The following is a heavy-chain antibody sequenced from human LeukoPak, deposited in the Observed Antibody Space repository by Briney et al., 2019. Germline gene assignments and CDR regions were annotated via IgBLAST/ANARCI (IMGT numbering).Heavy chain of an antibody. CDR2: IYYSRST. D-gene: IGHD6-13*01. J-gene: IGHJ5*02. CDR3: ARGGDSSSWFRDNWFDP. Sequence: SETLSLACTVSGGSISSSSYYWGWIRQPPGKGLEWIGSIYYSRSTYYNPSLKSRVTISVDTSKNQFSLKLSSLTAADTAVYYCARGGDSSSWFRDNWFDPWGQGTLVTVSS. CDR1: GGSISSSSYY. V-gene: IGHV4-39*01.